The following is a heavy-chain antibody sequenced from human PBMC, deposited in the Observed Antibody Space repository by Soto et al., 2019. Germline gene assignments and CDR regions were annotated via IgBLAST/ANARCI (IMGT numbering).Heavy chain of an antibody. CDR3: AKDSDYGDYKSDAFDI. J-gene: IGHJ3*02. CDR2: ISWNSGSI. D-gene: IGHD4-17*01. Sequence: GGSLRLSCAASGFTFDDYAMHWVRQAPGKGLEWVSGISWNSGSIGYADSVKGRFTISRDNAKNSLYLQMNSLRAEDTALYYCAKDSDYGDYKSDAFDIWGQGTMVTVSS. CDR1: GFTFDDYA. V-gene: IGHV3-9*01.